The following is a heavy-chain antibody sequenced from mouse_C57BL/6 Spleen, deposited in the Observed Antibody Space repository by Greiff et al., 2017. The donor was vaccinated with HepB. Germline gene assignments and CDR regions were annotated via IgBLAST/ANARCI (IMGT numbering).Heavy chain of an antibody. CDR3: AREGGNYPWFAY. J-gene: IGHJ3*01. V-gene: IGHV3-6*01. Sequence: EVQLQESGPGLVKPSQSLSLTCSVTGYSITSGYYWNWIRQFPGNKLEWMGYISYDGSNNYNPSLKNRISITRDTSKNQFFLKLNSVTTEDTATYYCAREGGNYPWFAYWGQGTLVTVSA. CDR1: GYSITSGYY. CDR2: ISYDGSN. D-gene: IGHD2-1*01.